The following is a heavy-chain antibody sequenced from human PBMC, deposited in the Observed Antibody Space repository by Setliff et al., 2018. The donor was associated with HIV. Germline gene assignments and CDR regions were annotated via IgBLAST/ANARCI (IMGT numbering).Heavy chain of an antibody. CDR2: IYYSGST. J-gene: IGHJ5*02. D-gene: IGHD7-27*01. CDR3: ARRGPGDQTWFDP. V-gene: IGHV4-31*03. CDR1: GGSISSGGYY. Sequence: PSETLSLTCTVSGGSISSGGYYWSWIRQHPGKGLEWIGYIYYSGSTYYDPSLKSRVTISVDTSKNQFPLRLSSVTAADTAVFYCARRGPGDQTWFDPWGQGILVTVSS.